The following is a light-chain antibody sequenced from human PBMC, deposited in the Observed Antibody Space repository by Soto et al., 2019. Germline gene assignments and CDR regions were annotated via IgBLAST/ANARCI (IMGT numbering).Light chain of an antibody. CDR2: EVS. Sequence: QSALTQPASVSGSPGQSITISCTGTSSDVGGYNYVSWYQQHSGKAPKLMIYEVSNRPSGVSNRFSGSKSGNTASLTISGLQAEDEADYYCNSYTTSSTWVFGGGTQLTVL. CDR1: SSDVGGYNY. CDR3: NSYTTSSTWV. J-gene: IGLJ3*02. V-gene: IGLV2-14*01.